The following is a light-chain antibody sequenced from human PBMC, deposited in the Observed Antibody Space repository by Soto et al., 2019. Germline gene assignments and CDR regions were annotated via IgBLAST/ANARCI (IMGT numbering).Light chain of an antibody. Sequence: FLLTQPHSVSESPGKMVTLSCTRSSGSIASNYVQWFQLRPGSAPTTVIYDDNQRPSGVPDRFSGSIDRSSNSAFLTISGLKTEDEADYFCESYDSNTGVFGGGTKLTVL. J-gene: IGLJ3*02. CDR2: DDN. V-gene: IGLV6-57*03. CDR3: ESYDSNTGV. CDR1: SGSIASNY.